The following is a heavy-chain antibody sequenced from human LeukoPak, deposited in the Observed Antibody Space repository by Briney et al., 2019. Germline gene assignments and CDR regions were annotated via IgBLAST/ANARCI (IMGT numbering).Heavy chain of an antibody. D-gene: IGHD3-22*01. V-gene: IGHV3-7*01. Sequence: GGSLRLSCSASGFTLSDHFMDWVRQAPGKGLEWVANIKEDGTEKYYVDSVKGRFTISRDNAKNSLYLQMNSLRAEDTAVYYCARGRFSYDSSGYSSFYYWGQGTLVTVSS. CDR1: GFTLSDHF. CDR3: ARGRFSYDSSGYSSFYY. CDR2: IKEDGTEK. J-gene: IGHJ4*02.